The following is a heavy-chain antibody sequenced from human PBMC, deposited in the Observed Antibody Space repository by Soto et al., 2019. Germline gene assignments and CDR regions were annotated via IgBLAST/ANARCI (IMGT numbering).Heavy chain of an antibody. V-gene: IGHV3-23*01. CDR1: GFALDSYG. J-gene: IGHJ4*01. D-gene: IGHD3-16*02. CDR2: ISGSSGSA. Sequence: EVQLLESGGGLVQPGGSLRLSCAASGFALDSYGMSWVRQAPGRGLDWVSAISGSSGSAYYAGSVKGRFTISRDNSTKTVYLPMYSLRAEDTGLYYWAIIRGVTVGGPDYCGHVSLVTVSS. CDR3: AIIRGVTVGGPDY.